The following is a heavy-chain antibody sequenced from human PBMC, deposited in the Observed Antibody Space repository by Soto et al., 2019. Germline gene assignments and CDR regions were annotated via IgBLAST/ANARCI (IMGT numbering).Heavy chain of an antibody. J-gene: IGHJ5*02. V-gene: IGHV3-11*03. CDR1: GFDFSDFH. CDR3: AANWNFGLNL. D-gene: IGHD1-1*01. CDR2: ISSSLGHT. Sequence: GGSLRLSCVASGFDFSDFHISWVRQAPGKGLEWISYISSSLGHTDYAESVKGRFTISRDNAKSSVFLEMSDLRSDDTAVYYCAANWNFGLNLWGQGTLVTVSS.